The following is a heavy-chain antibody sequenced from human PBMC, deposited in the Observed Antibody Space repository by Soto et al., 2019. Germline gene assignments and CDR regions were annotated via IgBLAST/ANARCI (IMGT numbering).Heavy chain of an antibody. J-gene: IGHJ6*02. CDR3: ARAPMTDYYYYYGMDV. V-gene: IGHV1-2*02. Sequence: ASVKVSCKASGYTFTGYYMHWVRQAPGQGLEWMGWINPNSGGTNYAQKFQGRVTMTRDTSISTAYMELSRLRSDDRAVYYCARAPMTDYYYYYGMDVWGQGTTVTVSS. CDR1: GYTFTGYY. CDR2: INPNSGGT.